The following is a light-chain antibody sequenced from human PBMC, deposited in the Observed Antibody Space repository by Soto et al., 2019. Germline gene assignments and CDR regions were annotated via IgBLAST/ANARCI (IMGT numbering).Light chain of an antibody. CDR1: SSDVGGYTY. Sequence: QSALTQPASVSGSPGQSITISCTGTSSDVGGYTYVSWYQQHPGKAPKLMIYDVNNRPSGVSNRFSGSKSGNTASLTISGLQAEDEADYYCNSYTSSSTHNYVFGTGTKLTV. V-gene: IGLV2-14*01. CDR2: DVN. CDR3: NSYTSSSTHNYV. J-gene: IGLJ1*01.